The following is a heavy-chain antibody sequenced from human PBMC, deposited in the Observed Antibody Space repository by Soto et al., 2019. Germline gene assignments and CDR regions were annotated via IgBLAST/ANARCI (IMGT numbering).Heavy chain of an antibody. V-gene: IGHV1-18*01. J-gene: IGHJ5*02. Sequence: ASVKVSCKASGGTFSSYAISWVRQAPGQGLEWMGWISAYNGNTNYAQKLQGRVTMTTDTSTSTAYMELRSLRSDDTAVYYCARVVLSNWFDPWGQGTLVTVSS. D-gene: IGHD2-2*01. CDR1: GGTFSSYA. CDR2: ISAYNGNT. CDR3: ARVVLSNWFDP.